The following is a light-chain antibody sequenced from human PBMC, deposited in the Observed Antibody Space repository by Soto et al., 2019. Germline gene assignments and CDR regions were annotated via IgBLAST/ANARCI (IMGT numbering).Light chain of an antibody. Sequence: DIQLTQSPSFLSASVGDRVTITCRASQGISSYLAWYQQKPGKAPKLLIYAASTLQSGVPSRFSGSGSGTEFTLTISSLQPEDFATYYCKQLNSYPLTFCGGTKVDIK. CDR3: KQLNSYPLT. V-gene: IGKV1-9*01. J-gene: IGKJ4*01. CDR1: QGISSY. CDR2: AAS.